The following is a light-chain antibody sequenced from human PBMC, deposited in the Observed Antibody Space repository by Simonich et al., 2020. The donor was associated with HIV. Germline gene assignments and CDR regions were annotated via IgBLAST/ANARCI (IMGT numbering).Light chain of an antibody. Sequence: QPVLTQSSSASASLGSSVKLTCTLSSGHNNYIIEWHQQQPGKAPRYLMKLEGSGSYHKGSGVPDRFSGSSSGADRYLTIFNLQSEDEADYYCETWDRNTRVFGGGTKLTVL. CDR3: ETWDRNTRV. V-gene: IGLV4-60*03. CDR1: SGHNNYI. CDR2: LEGSGSY. J-gene: IGLJ3*02.